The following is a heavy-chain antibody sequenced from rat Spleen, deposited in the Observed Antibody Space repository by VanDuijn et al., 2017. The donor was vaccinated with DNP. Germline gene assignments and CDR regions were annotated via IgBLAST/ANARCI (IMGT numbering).Heavy chain of an antibody. CDR2: IIYDGSTT. CDR3: ARWTTEGMGFDY. Sequence: EVQLVESGGGLVQPGRSLKLSCAASGVTFSDLDMAWVRQAPKKGLEWVATIIYDGSTTYYRDSVKGRFTIYRDNAKNTLYLQMNSLISEDTATYYCARWTTEGMGFDYWGQGVMVTVSS. V-gene: IGHV5-7*01. J-gene: IGHJ2*01. D-gene: IGHD1-11*01. CDR1: GVTFSDLD.